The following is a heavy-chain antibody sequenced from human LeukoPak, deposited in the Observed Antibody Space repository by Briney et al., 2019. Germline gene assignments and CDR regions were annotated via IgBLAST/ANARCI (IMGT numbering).Heavy chain of an antibody. J-gene: IGHJ3*01. Sequence: SETLSLTCTVSGGSISSSSYYWGWIRQPPGKGLEWIGSIYYSGSTYYNPSLKSRITISIDTSKNQFSLNLSSVTAADTAVYYCARGWHFDFWGQGTMVTVSS. CDR3: ARGWHFDF. V-gene: IGHV4-39*07. CDR1: GGSISSSSYY. CDR2: IYYSGST.